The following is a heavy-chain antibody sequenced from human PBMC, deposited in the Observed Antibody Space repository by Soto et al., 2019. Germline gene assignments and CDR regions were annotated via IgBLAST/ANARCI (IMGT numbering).Heavy chain of an antibody. CDR3: ARDVSELELPHNWFDP. J-gene: IGHJ5*02. V-gene: IGHV3-7*03. CDR2: IKQDGSEK. CDR1: GFTFSSYW. Sequence: GGSLRLSCAASGFTFSSYWMSWVRQAPGKGLEWVANIKQDGSEKYYVDSVKGRFTISRDNAKNSLYLQMNSLRAEDTAVYYCARDVSELELPHNWFDPWGQGTMVTVSS. D-gene: IGHD1-7*01.